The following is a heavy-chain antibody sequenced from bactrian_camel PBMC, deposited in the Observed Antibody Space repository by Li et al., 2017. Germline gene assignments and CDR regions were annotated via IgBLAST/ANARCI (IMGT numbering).Heavy chain of an antibody. CDR1: GYFYNTYS. Sequence: VQLVESGGGLVQAGGSLRLSCKASGYFYNTYSMGWFRQAPGKDLEGVALIAPDGRTTVADSLKGRFTVSKVNAKNTLYLQMNDLKPEDTATYYCAADNGRGRMLSKTEFRLWGQGTQVTVS. D-gene: IGHD2*01. J-gene: IGHJ4*01. CDR2: IAPDGRT. CDR3: AADNGRGRMLSKTEFRL. V-gene: IGHV3S53*01.